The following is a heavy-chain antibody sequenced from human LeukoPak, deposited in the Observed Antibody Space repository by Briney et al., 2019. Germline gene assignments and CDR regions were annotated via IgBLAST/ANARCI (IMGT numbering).Heavy chain of an antibody. V-gene: IGHV3-7*01. CDR3: ARSSITMVRGVAGTPLGW. J-gene: IGHJ4*02. CDR1: GFTFSSYW. CDR2: IKQDGSEK. D-gene: IGHD3-10*01. Sequence: PGGSLRLSCAASGFTFSSYWMSWVRQAPGKGLEWVANIKQDGSEKYYVDSVKGRFTISRDNAKNSLYLQMNSLRAEDTAVYYCARSSITMVRGVAGTPLGWWGQGTLVTVSS.